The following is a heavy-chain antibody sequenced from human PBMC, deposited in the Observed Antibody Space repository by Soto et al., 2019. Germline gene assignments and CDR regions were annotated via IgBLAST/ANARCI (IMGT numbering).Heavy chain of an antibody. CDR3: ARDIRGAN. Sequence: QVQLVESGGGLVKPGGSLRLSCTASGFTFTDHYMTWIRQAPGKGLEWVSYINSGGSNISYADSVRGRFTISRDNAKNSVYLQMSSPRAEDTAIYYCARDIRGANWGQGNLVIVSS. CDR2: INSGGSNI. CDR1: GFTFTDHY. J-gene: IGHJ4*02. D-gene: IGHD3-10*01. V-gene: IGHV3-11*01.